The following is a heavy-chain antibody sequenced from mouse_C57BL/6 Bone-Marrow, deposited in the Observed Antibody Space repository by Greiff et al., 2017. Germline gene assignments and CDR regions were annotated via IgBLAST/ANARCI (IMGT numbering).Heavy chain of an antibody. CDR3: TRNYESPSY. CDR2: IRNKANNHAT. CDR1: GFTFSDAW. V-gene: IGHV6-6*01. J-gene: IGHJ3*01. D-gene: IGHD2-3*01. Sequence: EVKLEESGGGLVQPGGSMKLSCAASGFTFSDAWMDWVRQSPEKGLEWVAEIRNKANNHATYYAESVKGRFTISRDDSKSSVYLQMNSLRAEDTGIYYCTRNYESPSYWGQGTLVTVSA.